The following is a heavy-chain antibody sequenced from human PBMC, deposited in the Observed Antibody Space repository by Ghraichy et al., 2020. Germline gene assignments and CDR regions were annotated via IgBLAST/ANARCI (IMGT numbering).Heavy chain of an antibody. J-gene: IGHJ6*02. V-gene: IGHV4-61*01. D-gene: IGHD2-2*01. CDR1: GGSVSSGSYY. Sequence: SETLSLTCTVSGGSVSSGSYYWSWIRQPPGKGLEWIGYIYYSGSTNYNPSLKSRVTISVDTSKNQFSLKLSSVTAADTAVYYCASSAAPIYYYYYYGMDVWGQGTTVTVSS. CDR2: IYYSGST. CDR3: ASSAAPIYYYYYYGMDV.